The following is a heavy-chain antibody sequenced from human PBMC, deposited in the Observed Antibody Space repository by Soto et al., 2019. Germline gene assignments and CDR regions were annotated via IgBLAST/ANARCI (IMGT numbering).Heavy chain of an antibody. CDR2: INPNNGAT. V-gene: IGHV1-2*02. CDR3: ASHDPGARFDP. J-gene: IGHJ5*02. D-gene: IGHD1-1*01. CDR1: RYIFTAYL. Sequence: QVQLVQSGAEVKKPGASVKVSCKAPRYIFTAYLMNGVRQAPGQGLEWRGWINPNNGATHYGLSFQGRVTMTRDTSISTAYMELSSLRSDDTAVYYCASHDPGARFDPWGQGTLVIVSS.